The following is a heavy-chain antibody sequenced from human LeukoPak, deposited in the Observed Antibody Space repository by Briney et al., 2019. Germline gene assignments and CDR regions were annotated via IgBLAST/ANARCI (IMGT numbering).Heavy chain of an antibody. Sequence: SETLSLTCTVSGGSISSYYWSWIRQPPGKGLEWIGYIYYSGSTNYNPSLKGRVTISVDTSKNQFSLKLSSVTAADTAVYYCATAAGYYYYGMDVWGQGTTVTVSS. CDR2: IYYSGST. V-gene: IGHV4-59*08. CDR3: ATAAGYYYYGMDV. J-gene: IGHJ6*02. CDR1: GGSISSYY.